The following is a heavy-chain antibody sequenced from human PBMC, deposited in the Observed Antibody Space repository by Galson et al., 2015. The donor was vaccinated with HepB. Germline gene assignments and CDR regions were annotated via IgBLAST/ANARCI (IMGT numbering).Heavy chain of an antibody. Sequence: SLRLSCAASGFTFSSYAMHWVRQAPGKGLEWVAVISYDGSNKYYADSVKGRFTISRDNSKNTLYLQMNSLRAEDTAVYYCAKARARDYLMDYWGQGTLVTVSS. CDR3: AKARARDYLMDY. CDR2: ISYDGSNK. D-gene: IGHD4-17*01. J-gene: IGHJ4*02. V-gene: IGHV3-30*04. CDR1: GFTFSSYA.